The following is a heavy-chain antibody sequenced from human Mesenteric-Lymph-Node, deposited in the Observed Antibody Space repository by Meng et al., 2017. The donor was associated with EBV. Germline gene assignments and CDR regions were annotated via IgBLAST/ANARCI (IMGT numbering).Heavy chain of an antibody. CDR3: ARGSSGWGRWFDP. V-gene: IGHV1-69*14. Sequence: QVQVVQSGAEVKKPGSSVKVSCKASGGTFSSYAITWVRQAPGQGLEWMGGINSIFGTANYAQKFQGRVTITADKSTSTVYMELSSLRSEDTAVYYCARGSSGWGRWFDPWGQGTLVTVSS. J-gene: IGHJ5*02. D-gene: IGHD6-19*01. CDR1: GGTFSSYA. CDR2: INSIFGTA.